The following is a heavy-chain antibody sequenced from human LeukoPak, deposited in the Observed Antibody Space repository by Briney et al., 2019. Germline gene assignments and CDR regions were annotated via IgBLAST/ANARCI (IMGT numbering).Heavy chain of an antibody. CDR2: IYYSGST. V-gene: IGHV4-39*01. J-gene: IGHJ4*02. D-gene: IGHD6-19*01. CDR1: GGSISSSSYY. Sequence: SETLSLTCTVSGGSISSSSYYWGWIRQPPGKGLEWIGSIYYSGSTYYNPSLKSRVTISVDTSKNQFSLKLSSVTAADTAVYYCASFGYLAVAGLAPPEGLFDYWGQGTLVTVSS. CDR3: ASFGYLAVAGLAPPEGLFDY.